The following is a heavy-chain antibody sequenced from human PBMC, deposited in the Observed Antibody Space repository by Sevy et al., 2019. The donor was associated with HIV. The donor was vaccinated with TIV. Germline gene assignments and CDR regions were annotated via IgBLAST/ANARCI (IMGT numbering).Heavy chain of an antibody. V-gene: IGHV3-73*01. Sequence: GGSLRLSCAASGFTFSGSAMHWVRQASGKGLEWVGRIRSKANSYATAYAASVKGRFTISRDDSKNTAYLQMKSLKTEDTAVYYCALSYYDFWSGYYPNYYYYGMDVWGQRTTVTVSS. CDR1: GFTFSGSA. CDR2: IRSKANSYAT. J-gene: IGHJ6*02. D-gene: IGHD3-3*01. CDR3: ALSYYDFWSGYYPNYYYYGMDV.